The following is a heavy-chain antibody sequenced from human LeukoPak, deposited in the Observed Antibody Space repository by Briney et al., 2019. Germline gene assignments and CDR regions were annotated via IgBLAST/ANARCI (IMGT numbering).Heavy chain of an antibody. V-gene: IGHV4-59*01. D-gene: IGHD3-9*01. CDR3: ARGILTGLDYFDY. Sequence: SETLSLTCIVSGDSITNYYWSWIRQPPGKGLEWIGCVHYSGSTNYNPSLKSRVIISLDTPKNQFSLKMSSVTAADTAVYYCARGILTGLDYFDYWGEGTLVIVSS. J-gene: IGHJ4*02. CDR1: GDSITNYY. CDR2: VHYSGST.